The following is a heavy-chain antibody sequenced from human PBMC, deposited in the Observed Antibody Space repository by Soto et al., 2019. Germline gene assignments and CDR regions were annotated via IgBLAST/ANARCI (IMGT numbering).Heavy chain of an antibody. CDR1: GGSISSGDYY. CDR3: ARNGALDY. CDR2: ILYSGTT. V-gene: IGHV4-30-4*01. J-gene: IGHJ4*02. Sequence: QVQLQESGPGLVKPSQTLSLTCTVSGGSISSGDYYWSWIRQPPGKGLEWIGYILYSGTTNYNPSLESRLTISVDTSKNQFSLKLTSVTAADTPVYYCARNGALDYWGRGTLVTVSS. D-gene: IGHD2-8*01.